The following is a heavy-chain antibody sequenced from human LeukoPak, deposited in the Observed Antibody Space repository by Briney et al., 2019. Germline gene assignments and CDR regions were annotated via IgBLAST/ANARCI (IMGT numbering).Heavy chain of an antibody. V-gene: IGHV3-30*03. Sequence: PGGSLRLSCAASGFTFSSYGMHWVRQAPGKGLEWVAVISYDGSNKCYADSVKGRFTISRDNSKNTLYLQMNNLRAEDTAVYYCGRDSRSILIDVWGQGTPVTISS. CDR3: GRDSRSILIDV. CDR1: GFTFSSYG. J-gene: IGHJ4*02. D-gene: IGHD3-3*01. CDR2: ISYDGSNK.